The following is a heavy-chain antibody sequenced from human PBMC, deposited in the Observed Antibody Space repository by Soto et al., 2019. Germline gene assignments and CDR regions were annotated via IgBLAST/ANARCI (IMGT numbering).Heavy chain of an antibody. CDR3: ARDGNDFWSGYSPQDYYYYMDV. CDR1: GGTFSSYA. D-gene: IGHD3-3*01. V-gene: IGHV1-69*13. J-gene: IGHJ6*03. CDR2: INPIFGTT. Sequence: GASVKVSCKASGGTFSSYAISWVRQAPGQGLEWMGGINPIFGTTNYAQKFQGRVTMTADESTSTAYMELSRLRSDDTAVYYCARDGNDFWSGYSPQDYYYYMDVWGKGTTVTVSS.